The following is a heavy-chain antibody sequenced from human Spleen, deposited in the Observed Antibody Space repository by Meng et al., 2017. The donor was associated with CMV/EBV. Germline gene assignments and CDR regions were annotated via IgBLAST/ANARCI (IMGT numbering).Heavy chain of an antibody. CDR1: GYSFTDYY. CDR2: INPKTGDT. CDR3: ARGQGCCLA. V-gene: IGHV1-2*06. Sequence: ASVKVSCKASGYSFTDYYIQWARQAPGQGLEWMGRINPKTGDTNYAQHFQGRVTMTRDTSINTVYMELSSLRFDDTAIYYCARGQGCCLAWGQGTLVTVS. D-gene: IGHD2-15*01. J-gene: IGHJ5*02.